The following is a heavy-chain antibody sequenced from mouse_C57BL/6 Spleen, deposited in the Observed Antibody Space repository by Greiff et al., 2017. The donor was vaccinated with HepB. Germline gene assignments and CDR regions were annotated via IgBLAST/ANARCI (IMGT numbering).Heavy chain of an antibody. CDR3: ARYDDGYYLYYFDY. Sequence: VQGVESGAELVKPGASVKISCKASGYAFSSYWMNWVKQRPGKGLEWIGQIYPGDGDTNYNGKFKGKATLTADKSSSTAYMQLSSLTSEDSAVYFCARYDDGYYLYYFDYWGQGTTLTVSS. V-gene: IGHV1-80*01. CDR2: IYPGDGDT. CDR1: GYAFSSYW. J-gene: IGHJ2*01. D-gene: IGHD2-3*01.